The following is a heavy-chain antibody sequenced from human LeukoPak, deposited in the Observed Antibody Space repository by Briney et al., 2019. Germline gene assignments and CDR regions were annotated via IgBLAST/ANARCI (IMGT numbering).Heavy chain of an antibody. J-gene: IGHJ4*02. CDR2: IYYNGST. D-gene: IGHD4-17*01. CDR1: GGSISSSSYY. Sequence: NPSETLSLTCTVSGGSISSSSYYWGWIRQPPGKGLEWIGSIYYNGSTYYNPSLKSRVTISVDTSKNQFSLKLSSVTAADTAVYYCASMYGDYAYWGQGTLVTVSS. CDR3: ASMYGDYAY. V-gene: IGHV4-39*01.